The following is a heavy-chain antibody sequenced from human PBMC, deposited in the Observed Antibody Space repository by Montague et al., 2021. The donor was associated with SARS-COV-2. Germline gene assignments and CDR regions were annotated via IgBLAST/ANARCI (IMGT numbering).Heavy chain of an antibody. CDR2: INHSGST. V-gene: IGHV4-34*01. Sequence: SETLSLTCAVYGGSFSGYYWSWIRRPPGKGLEWIGEINHSGSTNHSPSLKSGVTISVDTSKSQFSLNMSSVTAADTAVYYCARVRAVPAAMRIFTLGRSYYGMDVWGQGTTVTVSS. CDR1: GGSFSGYY. D-gene: IGHD2-2*01. J-gene: IGHJ6*02. CDR3: ARVRAVPAAMRIFTLGRSYYGMDV.